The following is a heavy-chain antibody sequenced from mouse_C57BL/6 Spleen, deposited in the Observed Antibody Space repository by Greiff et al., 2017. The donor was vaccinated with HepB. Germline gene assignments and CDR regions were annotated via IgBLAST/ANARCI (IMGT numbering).Heavy chain of an antibody. CDR3: ARGDYAMDY. V-gene: IGHV5-6*01. CDR1: GFTFSSYG. Sequence: EVKLMESGGDLVKPGGSLKLSCAASGFTFSSYGMSWVRQTPDKRLEWVATISSGGSYTYYPDSVTGRFTISRDNAKNTLYLQMSSLKSEDTAMYYCARGDYAMDYWGQGTSVTVSS. J-gene: IGHJ4*01. CDR2: ISSGGSYT.